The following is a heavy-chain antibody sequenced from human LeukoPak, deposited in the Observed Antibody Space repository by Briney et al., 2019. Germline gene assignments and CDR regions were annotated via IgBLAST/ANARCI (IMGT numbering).Heavy chain of an antibody. V-gene: IGHV3-23*01. CDR2: FSGVGDST. J-gene: IGHJ5*02. Sequence: GGSLRLSCAASGFTLSTYAMSWVRQAPGKGLEWVSAFSGVGDSTYYADSVKGRFTISRDNSKNTLHLQMNSLRAEDTAVYYCAKSVIPAAGPNWFDPWGQGTLVTVSS. CDR3: AKSVIPAAGPNWFDP. CDR1: GFTLSTYA. D-gene: IGHD6-13*01.